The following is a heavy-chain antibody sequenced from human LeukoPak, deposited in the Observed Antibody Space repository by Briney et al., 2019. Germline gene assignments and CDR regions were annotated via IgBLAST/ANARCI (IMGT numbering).Heavy chain of an antibody. V-gene: IGHV3-53*04. Sequence: GGSLRLSCAASGFTVSTNCMTCVRQAPGKGLEWVSTIYSGGTTYYADSVMGRFTISRHNSRNTLYLQMNSLRAEDTAVYYCARVDTVMAYYFDLWGQGTLVTVSS. CDR3: ARVDTVMAYYFDL. D-gene: IGHD5-18*01. CDR2: IYSGGTT. J-gene: IGHJ4*02. CDR1: GFTVSTNC.